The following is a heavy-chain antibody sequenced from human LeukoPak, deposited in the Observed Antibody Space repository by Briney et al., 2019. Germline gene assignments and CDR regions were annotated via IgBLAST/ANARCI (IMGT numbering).Heavy chain of an antibody. J-gene: IGHJ4*02. D-gene: IGHD3-10*01. CDR3: ARDRGNYYGLLDY. CDR1: GFTFSSYS. V-gene: IGHV3-30*03. Sequence: GGSLRLSCAASGFTFSSYSMNWVRQAPGKGLEWVAVISYDGSNKYYADSVKGRFTISRDNSKNTLYLQMNSLRPEDTAVYYCARDRGNYYGLLDYWGQGTLVTVSS. CDR2: ISYDGSNK.